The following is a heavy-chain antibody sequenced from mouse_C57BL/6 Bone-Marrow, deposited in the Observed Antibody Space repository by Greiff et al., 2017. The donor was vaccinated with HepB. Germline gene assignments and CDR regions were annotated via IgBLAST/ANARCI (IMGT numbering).Heavy chain of an antibody. CDR2: INPNNGGT. Sequence: EVKLQESGPELVKPGASVKIPCKASGYTFTDYNMDWVKQSHGKSLEWIGDINPNNGGTIYNQKFKGKATLTVDKSSSTAYMELRSLTSEDTAVYYCARFGELLYGWDYWGQGTSVTVSS. CDR3: ARFGELLYGWDY. CDR1: GYTFTDYN. D-gene: IGHD2-12*01. J-gene: IGHJ4*01. V-gene: IGHV1-18*01.